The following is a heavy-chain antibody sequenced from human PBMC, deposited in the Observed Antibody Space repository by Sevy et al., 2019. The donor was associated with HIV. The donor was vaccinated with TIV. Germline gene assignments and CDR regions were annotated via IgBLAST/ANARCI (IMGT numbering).Heavy chain of an antibody. CDR2: ISGSGTTT. D-gene: IGHD3-3*01. V-gene: IGHV3-23*01. CDR3: ARRPDFGVVIPTGVMDV. CDR1: GFTFSSYA. Sequence: GGSLRLSCAASGFTFSSYAMSWVRQAPGKGLQWVSVISGSGTTTYYADSVKGRLTISRDKSKNTMYLQMNSLRAEDTAVYYCARRPDFGVVIPTGVMDVWGQGTTVTVSS. J-gene: IGHJ6*02.